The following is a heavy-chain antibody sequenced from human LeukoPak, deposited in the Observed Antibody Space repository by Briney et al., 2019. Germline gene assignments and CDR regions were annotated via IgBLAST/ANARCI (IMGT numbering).Heavy chain of an antibody. CDR3: ATLDY. V-gene: IGHV4-59*01. CDR1: GGSISSYY. CDR2: IYYSGST. Sequence: AETLSLTCTVSGGSISSYYWSWIRQPPGKGLEWIGYIYYSGSTNYNPSLKSRVTISVDTSKNQFSLKLSSVTAADTAVYYCATLDYWGEGTLVTVSS. J-gene: IGHJ4*02.